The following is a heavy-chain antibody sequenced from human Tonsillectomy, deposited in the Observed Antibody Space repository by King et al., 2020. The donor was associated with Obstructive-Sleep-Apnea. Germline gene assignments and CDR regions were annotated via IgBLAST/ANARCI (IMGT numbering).Heavy chain of an antibody. J-gene: IGHJ6*02. CDR2: ISGSGGST. V-gene: IGHV3-23*04. D-gene: IGHD3-22*01. Sequence: DVQLVESGGGLVQPGGSLRLSCAASGFTFSSYAMSWVRQAPGKGLEWVSAISGSGGSTYYADSVKGRFTISRDNSKNTLYLQMNSLRAEDTAVYYCAKEDGDYYASSGNYYYYGMDVWGQGTTGTVSS. CDR1: GFTFSSYA. CDR3: AKEDGDYYASSGNYYYYGMDV.